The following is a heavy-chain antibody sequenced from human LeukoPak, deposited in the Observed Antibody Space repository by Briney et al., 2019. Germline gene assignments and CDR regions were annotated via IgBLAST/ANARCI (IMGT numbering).Heavy chain of an antibody. V-gene: IGHV3-11*04. D-gene: IGHD4-11*01. CDR1: GFTLSDYY. CDR2: ISSSGSTI. Sequence: PGGSLRLSCAASGFTLSDYYMSWIRQAPGKGLEWVSYISSSGSTIYYADSVKGRFTISRDNAKNSLYLQMNSLRAEDTAVYYCAKSDYMIGNWFDPWGQGTLVTVSS. CDR3: AKSDYMIGNWFDP. J-gene: IGHJ5*02.